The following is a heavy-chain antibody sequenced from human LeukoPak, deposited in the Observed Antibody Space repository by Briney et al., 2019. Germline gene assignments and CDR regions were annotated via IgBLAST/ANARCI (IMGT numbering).Heavy chain of an antibody. CDR1: GYTFTSYG. Sequence: GASVTVSCKASGYTFTSYGISWVRQAPGQGLEWMGWISAYNGNTNYAQKLQGRVTMTTDTSTSTAYMELRSLRSDDTAVYYCARGEWGIAAAGTWDNWFDPWGQGTLVTVSS. D-gene: IGHD6-13*01. CDR3: ARGEWGIAAAGTWDNWFDP. CDR2: ISAYNGNT. J-gene: IGHJ5*02. V-gene: IGHV1-18*01.